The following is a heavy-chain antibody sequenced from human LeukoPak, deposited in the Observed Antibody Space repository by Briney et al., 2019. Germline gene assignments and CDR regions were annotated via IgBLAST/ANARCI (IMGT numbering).Heavy chain of an antibody. J-gene: IGHJ4*02. Sequence: GSLSLSCAASGFTFSSYEMNWVRQPPGKGLEWIGEIYHSGSTNCNPSLKSRVTISVDKSKNQFSLKLNSVTPADTAVYYCARVDSSGDYRRRGPLVDYWGQGTLVTVSS. V-gene: IGHV4-4*02. CDR3: ARVDSSGDYRRRGPLVDY. CDR1: GFTFSSYEM. D-gene: IGHD3-22*01. CDR2: IYHSGST.